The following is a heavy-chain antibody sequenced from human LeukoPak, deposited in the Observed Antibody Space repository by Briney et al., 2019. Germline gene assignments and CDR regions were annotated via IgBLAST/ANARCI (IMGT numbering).Heavy chain of an antibody. CDR1: GFTFSNYE. CDR2: ISGSGSST. J-gene: IGHJ4*02. CDR3: AREDGSQLDY. D-gene: IGHD1-26*01. V-gene: IGHV3-48*03. Sequence: GGSLRLSCATSGFTFSNYEMSWVRQTPGKGLEWVSYISGSGSSTYYADSVKGRFTISRDNAKSSLCLQMDSLRAGDTAAYYCAREDGSQLDYWGRGTLVTVSS.